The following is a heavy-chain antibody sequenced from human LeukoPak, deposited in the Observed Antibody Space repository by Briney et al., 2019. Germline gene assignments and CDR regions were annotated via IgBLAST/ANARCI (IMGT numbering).Heavy chain of an antibody. V-gene: IGHV1-2*02. D-gene: IGHD6-19*01. J-gene: IGHJ6*03. Sequence: GASVKVSCKASGYTFTGYYMHWVRQAPGQGLEWMGWINPNSGGTNYAQKFQGRVTMTRDTSISTAYMELSRLRSDDTAVYYCASAVAGTGVTEPLYYMDVWGKGTTVTISS. CDR2: INPNSGGT. CDR1: GYTFTGYY. CDR3: ASAVAGTGVTEPLYYMDV.